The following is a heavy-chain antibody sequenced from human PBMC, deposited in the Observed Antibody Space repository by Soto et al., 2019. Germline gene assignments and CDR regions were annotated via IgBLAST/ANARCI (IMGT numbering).Heavy chain of an antibody. CDR1: GGSISSGDYY. CDR3: ARAADCSGGSCYFFLGY. CDR2: IYYSGST. J-gene: IGHJ4*02. V-gene: IGHV4-30-4*01. Sequence: QVQLQESGPGLVKPSQTLSLTCTVSGGSISSGDYYWSWIRQPPGKGLEWIGYIYYSGSTYYNPSLKGRVLIRVDPSKTRFSLMQSSVTAAGTAVYYCARAADCSGGSCYFFLGYWGQGTLVTVSS. D-gene: IGHD2-15*01.